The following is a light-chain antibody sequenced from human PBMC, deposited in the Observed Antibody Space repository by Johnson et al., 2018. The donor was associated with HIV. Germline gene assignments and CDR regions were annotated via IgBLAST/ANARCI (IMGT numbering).Light chain of an antibody. CDR1: SSNIGSHY. V-gene: IGLV1-51*01. CDR2: DND. CDR3: GTWDNRLTPFYV. Sequence: SVLTQPPSVSAAPGQKVTISCSGSSSNIGSHYVSWYQQVTGTAPRLVIYDNDKRPLGIPDRFSGSKSGPSATLGITGLQTGDEADSYCGTWDNRLTPFYVFGTATEVTVL. J-gene: IGLJ1*01.